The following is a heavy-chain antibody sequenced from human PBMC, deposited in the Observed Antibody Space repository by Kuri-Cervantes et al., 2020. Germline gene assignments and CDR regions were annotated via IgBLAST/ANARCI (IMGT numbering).Heavy chain of an antibody. CDR1: GGSISSGDYY. CDR2: IYYSGST. Sequence: SETLSLTCTVSGGSISSGDYYWSWIRQPPGKGLEWIGYIYYSGSTYYNPSLKSRVSISVDTSKNQFSLNLNSVTAADTAVYYCARATSDGYCTSTSCHPSFDIWGQGTMVTVSS. J-gene: IGHJ3*02. CDR3: ARATSDGYCTSTSCHPSFDI. D-gene: IGHD2-2*01. V-gene: IGHV4-30-4*01.